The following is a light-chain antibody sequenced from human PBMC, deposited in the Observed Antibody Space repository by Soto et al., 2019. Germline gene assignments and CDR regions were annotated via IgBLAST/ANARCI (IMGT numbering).Light chain of an antibody. Sequence: DIQMTQSPSSLSASVGDTVTITCRASQTISRRLSWYQQKPGKAPNLLIYAASRLQSGVPSRFIGSVSGTEFTLTISSLQPEDFATYYCQQSHSRVTFGQGTKVEVK. J-gene: IGKJ1*01. V-gene: IGKV1-39*01. CDR2: AAS. CDR3: QQSHSRVT. CDR1: QTISRR.